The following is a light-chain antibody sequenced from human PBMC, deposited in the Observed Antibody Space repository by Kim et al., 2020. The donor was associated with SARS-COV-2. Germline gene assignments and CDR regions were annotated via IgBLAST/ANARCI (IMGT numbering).Light chain of an antibody. CDR3: QVWDSSTVV. J-gene: IGLJ2*01. CDR1: NIGSKN. V-gene: IGLV3-9*01. CDR2: RDS. Sequence: SYELTQPLSVSVALGQTAKITCGGNNIGSKNVHWYQQQPGQAPVLVIYRDSNRPSGLPERFSGSNSGNTATLTISRAQAGDEADYYCQVWDSSTVVFGGGTQLTVL.